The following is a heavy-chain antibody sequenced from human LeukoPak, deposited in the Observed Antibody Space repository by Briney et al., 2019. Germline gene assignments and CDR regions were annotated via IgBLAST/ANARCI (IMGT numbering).Heavy chain of an antibody. CDR3: ARGRGSS. J-gene: IGHJ5*02. D-gene: IGHD2-21*01. Sequence: GGSLRLSCAASGFTFTSYVMNWVRQPPGQGLEWISYIGTRSTTMYYAQSVKGRFTISRDKAMNSVYMELNRLRDDDTAVYYCARGRGSSWDQGTLVTVST. CDR1: GFTFTSYV. CDR2: IGTRSTTM. V-gene: IGHV3-48*02.